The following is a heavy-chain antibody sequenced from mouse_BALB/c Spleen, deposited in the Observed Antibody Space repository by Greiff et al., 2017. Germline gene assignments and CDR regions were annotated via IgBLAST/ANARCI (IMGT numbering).Heavy chain of an antibody. Sequence: LQQPGSELVRPGASVKLSCKSSGYTFTSYWMHWVKQRPGQGLEWIGNIYPGSGSTNYDEKFKSKATLTVDTSSSTAYMQLSSLTSEDSAVYYCTRERGYYGYDFDYWGQGTTLTVSS. V-gene: IGHV1S22*01. CDR3: TRERGYYGYDFDY. J-gene: IGHJ2*01. D-gene: IGHD2-2*01. CDR2: IYPGSGST. CDR1: GYTFTSYW.